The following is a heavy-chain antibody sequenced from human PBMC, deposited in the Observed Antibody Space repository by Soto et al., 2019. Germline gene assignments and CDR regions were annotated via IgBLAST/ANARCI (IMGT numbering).Heavy chain of an antibody. CDR2: ISYDGSNK. J-gene: IGHJ6*03. CDR3: AKDFMASGPYYYYYSMDV. V-gene: IGHV3-30*18. CDR1: GFTFSSYG. D-gene: IGHD5-12*01. Sequence: QVQLVESGGGVVQPGRSLRLSCAASGFTFSSYGMHWVRQAPGKGLEWVAVISYDGSNKYYADSVQGRFTISRDNSKNTLYLQMNSLRAEDTAVYYCAKDFMASGPYYYYYSMDVWGKGTTVTVSS.